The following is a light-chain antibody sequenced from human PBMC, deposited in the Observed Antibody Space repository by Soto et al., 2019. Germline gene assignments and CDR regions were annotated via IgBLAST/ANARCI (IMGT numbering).Light chain of an antibody. J-gene: IGLJ1*01. CDR1: SSNIGAGYD. CDR2: ANN. Sequence: QSVLTQPPSVSGAPGQRVSISCTGSSSNIGAGYDVHWYPHLPGTAPKLLIYANNNRPSGVPDRFSGSKSGTSASLAITGLQAEDEADYYCQSYDSSRSPLYVFGTGTKVTVL. CDR3: QSYDSSRSPLYV. V-gene: IGLV1-40*01.